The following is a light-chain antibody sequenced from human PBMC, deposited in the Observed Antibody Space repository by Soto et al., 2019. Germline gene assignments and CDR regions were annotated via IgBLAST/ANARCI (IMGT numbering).Light chain of an antibody. Sequence: QSALTQPRSVSGPPGQSVTISCTGTSSDVGVYNYVSWYQQHPGKAPKLIIYDVTKRPSGVPDRFSGSKSANTASLIISGLQAADEAEYYCCCCSYADSSSFRVLFGGGTKLTVL. CDR1: SSDVGVYNY. V-gene: IGLV2-11*01. CDR3: CSYADSSSFRVL. J-gene: IGLJ2*01. CDR2: DVT.